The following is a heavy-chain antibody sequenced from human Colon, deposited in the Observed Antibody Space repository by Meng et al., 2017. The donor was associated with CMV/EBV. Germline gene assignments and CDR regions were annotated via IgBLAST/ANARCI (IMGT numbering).Heavy chain of an antibody. Sequence: GESLKISCAASGFTFSTYAMSWVRQAPGKGLEWVSGISGSGDDTYYADSVKGRFTISRDNSKNSLYLQMNSLRAEDTAVYYCAITGAGSFIYDYSGMDVWGQGTTVTVSS. CDR1: GFTFSTYA. CDR2: ISGSGDDT. V-gene: IGHV3-23*01. D-gene: IGHD6-19*01. J-gene: IGHJ6*02. CDR3: AITGAGSFIYDYSGMDV.